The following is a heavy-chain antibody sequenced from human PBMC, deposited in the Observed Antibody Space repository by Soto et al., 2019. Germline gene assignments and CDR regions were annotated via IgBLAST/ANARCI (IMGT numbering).Heavy chain of an antibody. CDR2: ISAYNGNT. D-gene: IGHD6-13*01. CDR3: ARDRGIAGAGLYYYGMDV. Sequence: ASVKVSCKASGYTFTSYGISWVRQSPGQGLEWMGWISAYNGNTNYAQKLQGRVTMTTDTSTSTAYMELRSLRSDDTAVYYCARDRGIAGAGLYYYGMDVWGQGTTVTVSS. V-gene: IGHV1-18*01. J-gene: IGHJ6*02. CDR1: GYTFTSYG.